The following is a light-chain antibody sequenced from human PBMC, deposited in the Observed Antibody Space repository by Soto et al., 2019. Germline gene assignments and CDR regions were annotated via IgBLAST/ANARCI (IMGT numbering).Light chain of an antibody. J-gene: IGLJ2*01. Sequence: QPVLTQSSSASASLGSSVKLTCTLSRGHNSYIIAWHQQKTGKAPRFLMTVEGSGSYNKGSEVPDRVSDSSSGADRYLTISNLQSEEEATYYCVTWDTNPQVFGGGTKLNVL. CDR3: VTWDTNPQV. CDR2: VEGSGSY. CDR1: RGHNSYI. V-gene: IGLV4-60*03.